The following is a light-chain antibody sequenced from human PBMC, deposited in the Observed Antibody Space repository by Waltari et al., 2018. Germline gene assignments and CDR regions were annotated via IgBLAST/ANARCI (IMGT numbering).Light chain of an antibody. Sequence: QSALTQPASVSGSPGQSITISCTGSSTDVGPYTFFSWYQQHPGKAPKLILYDVGNQPSGISHRFSASKSGNTASLTISGLQEEDEGEYYCSSYTTSTTLLFGTGTRLTVL. CDR1: STDVGPYTF. CDR3: SSYTTSTTLL. CDR2: DVG. V-gene: IGLV2-14*01. J-gene: IGLJ1*01.